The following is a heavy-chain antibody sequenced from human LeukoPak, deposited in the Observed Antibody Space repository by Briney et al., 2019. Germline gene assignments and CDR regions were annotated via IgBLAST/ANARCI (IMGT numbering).Heavy chain of an antibody. CDR1: GFTFSSYW. CDR2: IKDDGSEK. D-gene: IGHD5-12*01. CDR3: ARDRGHSGYDLYDY. J-gene: IGHJ4*02. Sequence: GGSLRLSCADSGFTFSSYWMGWVPHAPGGGLECLANIKDDGSEKYYGNSVKGRFTISRDNDKNSLYLQMNSLRVEDTAVYYCARDRGHSGYDLYDYWGQGTLVTVSS. V-gene: IGHV3-7*01.